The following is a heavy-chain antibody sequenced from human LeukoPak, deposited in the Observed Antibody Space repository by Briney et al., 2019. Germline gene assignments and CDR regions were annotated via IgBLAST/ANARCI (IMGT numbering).Heavy chain of an antibody. CDR1: GFTFDDYA. CDR2: ISWNSGSI. D-gene: IGHD5-24*01. CDR3: AKTSRWLQSSYYFDY. Sequence: GGSLRLSCAASGFTFDDYAMHWVRQAPGKGREWVSGISWNSGSIGYADSVKGRFTISRDNSKNTLYLQMNSLRAEDTAVYYCAKTSRWLQSSYYFDYWGQGTLVTVSS. V-gene: IGHV3-9*01. J-gene: IGHJ4*02.